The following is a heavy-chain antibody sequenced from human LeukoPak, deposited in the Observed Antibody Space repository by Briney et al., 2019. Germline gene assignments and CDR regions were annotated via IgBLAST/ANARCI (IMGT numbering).Heavy chain of an antibody. CDR2: LHSSGDT. CDR1: GGSLRLSC. Sequence: SGGSLRLSCMSWVRQAPGKGLEWVSVLHSSGDTYYADSVEGRFTISRDNSENTLYLQMNSLRAEDTAIYYCARGKVYYYYDYWGQGTLVTVSS. V-gene: IGHV3-53*01. J-gene: IGHJ4*02. CDR3: ARGKVYYYYDY. D-gene: IGHD5/OR15-5a*01.